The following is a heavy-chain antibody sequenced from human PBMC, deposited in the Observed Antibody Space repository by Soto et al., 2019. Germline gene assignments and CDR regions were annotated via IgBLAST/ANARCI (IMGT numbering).Heavy chain of an antibody. CDR1: GFTFSSYA. V-gene: IGHV3-30-3*01. Sequence: GGSLRLSCAASGFTFSSYAMHWVRQAPGKGLEWVAVISYDGSNKYYADSVKGRFTISRDNSKNTLYLQMNSLRAEDTAVYYCARVGCSSTSCYSPRRFDYWGQGTLVTVSS. J-gene: IGHJ4*02. D-gene: IGHD2-2*02. CDR3: ARVGCSSTSCYSPRRFDY. CDR2: ISYDGSNK.